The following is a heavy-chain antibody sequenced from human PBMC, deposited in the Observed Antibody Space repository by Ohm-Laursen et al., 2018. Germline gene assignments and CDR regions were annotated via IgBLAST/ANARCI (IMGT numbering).Heavy chain of an antibody. V-gene: IGHV3-23*01. D-gene: IGHD1-26*01. CDR1: GFTFSSYA. Sequence: SLRLSCSAPGFTFSSYAMSWVRQAPGKGVEWVAGISISAVGKHYAESVRGRFTISRDDSKSIMYLNMNSLRPEDTAVYYCARDPSSRFLSGSHFDPWGQGTLVTVSS. J-gene: IGHJ5*02. CDR2: ISISAVGK. CDR3: ARDPSSRFLSGSHFDP.